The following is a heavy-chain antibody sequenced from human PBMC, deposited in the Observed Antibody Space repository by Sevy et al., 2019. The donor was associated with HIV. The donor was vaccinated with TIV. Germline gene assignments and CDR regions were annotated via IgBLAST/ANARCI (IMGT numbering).Heavy chain of an antibody. CDR1: GFTFSSYA. J-gene: IGHJ3*02. Sequence: GGSQRLSCAASGFTFSSYAMSWVRQAPGKGLEWVSAISGSRGSTYYADSVKGQFTISRDKSKNTLYLQMNSLRAEDTAVYYCAKDARYYDSSGYYSEAFDIWGQGTMVTVSS. V-gene: IGHV3-23*01. CDR2: ISGSRGST. D-gene: IGHD3-22*01. CDR3: AKDARYYDSSGYYSEAFDI.